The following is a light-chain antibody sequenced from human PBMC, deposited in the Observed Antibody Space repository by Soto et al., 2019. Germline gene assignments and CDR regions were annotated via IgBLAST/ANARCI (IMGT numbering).Light chain of an antibody. J-gene: IGKJ4*01. Sequence: EIVMTQSPATLSVSLGERATLSCRASQSVSSNLAWYQQKPGQAPRLLIYGASTRATGIPARFSGSGSGTEFTLTISSLQSEDFAVYYCQQYKNWPLTFGGGTKVEIK. CDR1: QSVSSN. CDR3: QQYKNWPLT. V-gene: IGKV3-15*01. CDR2: GAS.